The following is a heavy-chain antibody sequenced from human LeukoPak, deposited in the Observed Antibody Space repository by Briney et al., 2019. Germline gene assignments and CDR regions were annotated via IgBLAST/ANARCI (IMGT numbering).Heavy chain of an antibody. V-gene: IGHV1-69*01. Sequence: SVKVSCKASGGTFSSYAISWVRQAPGQGLEWMGGIIPIFGTTNYAQKFQGRITITADESTSTAYMELSSLRSEDTAAYYCARVCGPYCNSTSCDGRNLFDPWGERILVTVSS. D-gene: IGHD2-2*01. J-gene: IGHJ5*02. CDR3: ARVCGPYCNSTSCDGRNLFDP. CDR2: IIPIFGTT. CDR1: GGTFSSYA.